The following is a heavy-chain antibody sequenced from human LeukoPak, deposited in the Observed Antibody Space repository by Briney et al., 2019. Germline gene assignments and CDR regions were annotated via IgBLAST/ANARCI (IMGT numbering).Heavy chain of an antibody. V-gene: IGHV3-48*02. D-gene: IGHD1-1*01. Sequence: GRSLRLSCAASGFTLSNYGMHWVRQAPGKGLEWVSYISSSSSVLHYADSVKSRFTISRDNAKKSLYLQMNSLRDEDTAVYYCVRETMYAFDMWGQGTIVTVSS. CDR2: ISSSSSVL. J-gene: IGHJ3*02. CDR3: VRETMYAFDM. CDR1: GFTLSNYG.